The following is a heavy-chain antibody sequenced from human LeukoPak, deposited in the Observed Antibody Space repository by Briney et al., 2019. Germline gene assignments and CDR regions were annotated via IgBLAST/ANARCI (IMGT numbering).Heavy chain of an antibody. CDR1: GFTFSSYA. J-gene: IGHJ4*02. D-gene: IGHD4-17*01. CDR2: ISGSGGST. CDR3: VKDPLLYGDYYFDY. Sequence: PGGSLRLSCAASGFTFSSYAMSWVRQAPGKGLEWVSAISGSGGSTYYADSVKGRFTISRDNSKNTLYLRMNSLRAEDTAVYYCVKDPLLYGDYYFDYWGQGTLVTVSS. V-gene: IGHV3-23*01.